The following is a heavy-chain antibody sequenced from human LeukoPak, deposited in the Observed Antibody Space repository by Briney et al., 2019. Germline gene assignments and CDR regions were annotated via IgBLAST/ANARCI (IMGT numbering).Heavy chain of an antibody. J-gene: IGHJ3*02. D-gene: IGHD3-9*01. CDR3: ARGSGVLRYFDWRRDDASDI. Sequence: GGSLRLSCAASGFTFSSYWMSWVRQAPGKGLEWVANIKQDGSEKYYVDSVKGRFTISRDNAKNSLYLQMNSLRAEDTAVYYCARGSGVLRYFDWRRDDASDIWGQGTMVTVSS. V-gene: IGHV3-7*01. CDR1: GFTFSSYW. CDR2: IKQDGSEK.